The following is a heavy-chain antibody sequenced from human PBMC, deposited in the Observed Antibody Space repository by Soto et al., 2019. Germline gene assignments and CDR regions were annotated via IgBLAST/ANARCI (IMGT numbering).Heavy chain of an antibody. CDR3: AKDYVSTRGVDVNYYDSSGLEFGVDP. D-gene: IGHD3-22*01. CDR1: GFTFSSYG. V-gene: IGHV3-30*18. CDR2: ISYDGSNK. Sequence: GGSLRLSCAASGFTFSSYGMHWVRQAPGKGLEWVAVISYDGSNKYYADSVKGRFTISRDNSKNTLYLQMNSLRAEDTAVYYCAKDYVSTRGVDVNYYDSSGLEFGVDPWGQGTLVTVSS. J-gene: IGHJ5*02.